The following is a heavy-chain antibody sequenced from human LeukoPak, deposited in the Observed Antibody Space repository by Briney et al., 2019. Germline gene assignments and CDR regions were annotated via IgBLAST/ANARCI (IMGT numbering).Heavy chain of an antibody. Sequence: PSETLSLTCAVYGGSFSGYYWSWIRQPPGKGLEWIGEINHSGGTNYNPSLKSRVTISVDTSKNQFSLKLSSVTAADTAVYYCAGRVLRYFDWFYWGQGTLVTVSS. CDR1: GGSFSGYY. D-gene: IGHD3-9*01. CDR3: AGRVLRYFDWFY. J-gene: IGHJ4*02. CDR2: INHSGGT. V-gene: IGHV4-34*01.